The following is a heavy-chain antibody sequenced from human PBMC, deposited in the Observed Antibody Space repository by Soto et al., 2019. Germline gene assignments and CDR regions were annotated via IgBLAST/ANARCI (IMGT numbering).Heavy chain of an antibody. Sequence: EVQLLDSGGGLVQPGGSLRLSCAASGFIFSNYAMSWVRQAPGKGLEWVAIISSGGGTTYNVDSVKGRFIISRDNSKKTLYLQMNSLRAEDTALYYRANSPAAIRTFDYWGQGTLVTVSS. CDR1: GFIFSNYA. V-gene: IGHV3-23*01. J-gene: IGHJ4*02. D-gene: IGHD6-25*01. CDR2: ISSGGGTT. CDR3: ANSPAAIRTFDY.